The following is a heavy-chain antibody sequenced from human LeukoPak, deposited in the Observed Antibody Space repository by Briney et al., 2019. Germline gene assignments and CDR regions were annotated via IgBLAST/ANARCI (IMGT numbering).Heavy chain of an antibody. D-gene: IGHD6-13*01. CDR3: ARALTGYSSSWRGNWFDP. J-gene: IGHJ5*02. CDR2: INPNSGGT. Sequence: ASVKVSCKASGYTFTGYYMHWVRQAPGQGVEWMGWINPNSGGTNYAQKFQGWVTMTRDTSISTAYMELSRLRSDDTAVYYCARALTGYSSSWRGNWFDPWGQGTLVTVSS. V-gene: IGHV1-2*04. CDR1: GYTFTGYY.